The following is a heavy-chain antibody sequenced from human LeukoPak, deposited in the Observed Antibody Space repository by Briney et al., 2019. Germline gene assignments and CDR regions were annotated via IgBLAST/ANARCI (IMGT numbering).Heavy chain of an antibody. CDR3: VKDPHSSGRYYFDY. CDR2: ISSNGGRT. Sequence: GGSLRLSCSISGFTFSGYAMHWVRQAPGKGLEYVSGISSNGGRTYYADSVKGRFTISRDNSKNTMYVQMSTLRVEDTAVYYCVKDPHSSGRYYFDYWGQGTLVTVSS. D-gene: IGHD6-19*01. CDR1: GFTFSGYA. J-gene: IGHJ4*02. V-gene: IGHV3-64*05.